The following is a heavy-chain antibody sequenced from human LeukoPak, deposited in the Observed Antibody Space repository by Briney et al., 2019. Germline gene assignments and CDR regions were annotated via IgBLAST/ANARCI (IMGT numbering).Heavy chain of an antibody. J-gene: IGHJ4*02. V-gene: IGHV4-59*12. CDR2: IHYSGGT. CDR1: GGSISGYY. Sequence: PSETLSLTCTVSGGSISGYYLSWIRQAPGKGLEWIGYIHYSGGTNYNPSLMSRATMSVDTSKNQFSLKLTSVTAADTAVYDCAGVGEWNESVYWGQGTLVTVSS. CDR3: AGVGEWNESVY. D-gene: IGHD3-10*01.